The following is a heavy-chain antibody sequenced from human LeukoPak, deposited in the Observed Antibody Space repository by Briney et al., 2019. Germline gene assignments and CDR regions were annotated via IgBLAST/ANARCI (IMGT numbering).Heavy chain of an antibody. D-gene: IGHD3-22*01. J-gene: IGHJ4*02. CDR3: ARGHYDSSGYYHLDY. V-gene: IGHV4-31*03. CDR2: IYNRGSTA. CDR1: GGSISSGGYY. Sequence: PSQTLSLTCTVSGGSISSGGYYWSWIRQHPGKALEWIGYIYNRGSTAYYSASLKGRINISADTSKNQFSLKLSSVTDADTAVYHCARGHYDSSGYYHLDYWGQGTLVTVSS.